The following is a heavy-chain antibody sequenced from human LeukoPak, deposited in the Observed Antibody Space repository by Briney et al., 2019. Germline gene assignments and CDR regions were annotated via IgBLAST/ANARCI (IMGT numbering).Heavy chain of an antibody. J-gene: IGHJ2*01. CDR2: IYSSGRT. V-gene: IGHV4-59*01. D-gene: IGHD3-22*01. CDR1: GDSISSYY. CDR3: ARARVRSYSYDSSGFYTSDWHFDL. Sequence: SETLSLTCTVSGDSISSYYWSWIRQPPGKGLEWIGYIYSSGRTKYNPSLKSRVTISVDTSKNQFSLKLSSVTAADTAVYYCARARVRSYSYDSSGFYTSDWHFDLWGRGTLVTVSS.